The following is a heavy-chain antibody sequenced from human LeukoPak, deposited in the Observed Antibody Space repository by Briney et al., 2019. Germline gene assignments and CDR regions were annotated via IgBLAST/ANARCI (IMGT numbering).Heavy chain of an antibody. Sequence: ASVKVSCKASGYTFTSYYMHWVRQAPGQGLEWMGIINPSGGSTSYAQTFQGRVTMTRDTSTNTVYMELSSLRTEDTAVYYCARAVDYGGDSRHLDYWGQGTLVTVSS. D-gene: IGHD4-23*01. CDR3: ARAVDYGGDSRHLDY. CDR2: INPSGGST. V-gene: IGHV1-46*01. CDR1: GYTFTSYY. J-gene: IGHJ4*02.